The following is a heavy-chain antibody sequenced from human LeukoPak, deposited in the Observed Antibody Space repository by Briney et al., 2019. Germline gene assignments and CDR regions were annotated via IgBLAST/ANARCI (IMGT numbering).Heavy chain of an antibody. Sequence: KPGGSLRLSCAASGFTFTDYYMTWIRQAPGKGLEWVSYISGSGSNRDYADPVKGRFTISRDNAENSLYLQLNNLRAEDTAVYYCARMGRELDCWGQGTRVTVSS. D-gene: IGHD1-1*01. CDR1: GFTFTDYY. CDR3: ARMGRELDC. J-gene: IGHJ4*02. CDR2: ISGSGSNR. V-gene: IGHV3-11*01.